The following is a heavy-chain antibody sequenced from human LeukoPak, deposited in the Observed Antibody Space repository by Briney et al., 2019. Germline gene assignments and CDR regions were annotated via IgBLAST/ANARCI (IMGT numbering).Heavy chain of an antibody. CDR2: IRYDGSNK. J-gene: IGHJ5*02. CDR3: AKDTTPPKAGFDP. Sequence: PGGSLRLSCAASGFTFSSYGMHWVRQPPGKGLEWVAFIRYDGSNKYYADSVKGRFTISRDNSKNTLYLQMNSLRAEDTAVYYCAKDTTPPKAGFDPWGQGTLVTVSS. CDR1: GFTFSSYG. V-gene: IGHV3-30*02. D-gene: IGHD1-14*01.